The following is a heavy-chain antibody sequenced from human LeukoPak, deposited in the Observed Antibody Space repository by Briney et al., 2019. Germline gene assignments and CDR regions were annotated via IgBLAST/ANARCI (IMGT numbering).Heavy chain of an antibody. J-gene: IGHJ4*02. V-gene: IGHV3-23*01. CDR2: ISGSGGST. CDR3: AKEQVVVVTAGGVFDY. D-gene: IGHD2-21*02. Sequence: GGSLRLSCAASGITFSSYAMSWVRQAPGKGLEWVSAISGSGGSTYYADSVKGRFTISRDNSKNTLYLQMNSLRAEDTAVYYCAKEQVVVVTAGGVFDYWGQGTLVTVSS. CDR1: GITFSSYA.